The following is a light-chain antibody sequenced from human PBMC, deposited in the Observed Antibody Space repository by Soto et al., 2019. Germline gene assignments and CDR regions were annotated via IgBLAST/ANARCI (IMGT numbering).Light chain of an antibody. CDR2: DVS. CDR3: CSYAGSYSYV. J-gene: IGLJ1*01. CDR1: SSDVGGYNY. V-gene: IGLV2-11*01. Sequence: QSALTQPHSVSGSPGQSVAISCTGTSSDVGGYNYVSWYQQHPGKAPKLMIYDVSKRPSGVPDRFSGSKSGNTASLTISGLQAEDEADYYCCSYAGSYSYVLGTGTK.